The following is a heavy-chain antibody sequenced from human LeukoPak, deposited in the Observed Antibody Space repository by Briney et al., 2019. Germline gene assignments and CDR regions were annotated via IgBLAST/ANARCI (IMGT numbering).Heavy chain of an antibody. D-gene: IGHD4-17*01. J-gene: IGHJ4*02. V-gene: IGHV3-66*04. CDR3: ARRGYGDYAPFDY. CDR2: IYSGGST. Sequence: GGSRRLSCTVSGFTVSTNYMGWVRQAPGKGLEWVSVIYSGGSTYYADSVKGRFTISRDNSKNTLYLQMNSLRAEDTAVYYCARRGYGDYAPFDYWGQGTLVTVSS. CDR1: GFTVSTNY.